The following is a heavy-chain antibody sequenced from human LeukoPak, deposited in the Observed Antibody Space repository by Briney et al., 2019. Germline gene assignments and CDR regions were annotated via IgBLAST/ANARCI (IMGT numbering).Heavy chain of an antibody. J-gene: IGHJ4*02. CDR3: ARGKSRGSHIDY. Sequence: KPSETLSLTCTVSGYSISSGYYWGWIRQPPGKGLEWIGSIYHSGSTSYNPSLKSRVTISVDTSKNQFTLRLRSVTAADTAVYYCARGKSRGSHIDYWGRGTLVIVSS. D-gene: IGHD1-26*01. V-gene: IGHV4-38-2*02. CDR1: GYSISSGYY. CDR2: IYHSGST.